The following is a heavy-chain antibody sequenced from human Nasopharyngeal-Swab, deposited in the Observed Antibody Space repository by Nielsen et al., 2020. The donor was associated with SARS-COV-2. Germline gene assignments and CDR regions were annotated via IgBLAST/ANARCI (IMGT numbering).Heavy chain of an antibody. Sequence: ASVKVSCKASGYTFTSYAMHWVRQAPGQRLEWMGWINAGNGNTKYSQKFQGRVTITRDTSASTAYMELSSLRSEDTAVYYCARPLVSAALHYYYYGMDVWGQGTTVTVSS. CDR1: GYTFTSYA. J-gene: IGHJ6*02. D-gene: IGHD2-2*01. CDR2: INAGNGNT. CDR3: ARPLVSAALHYYYYGMDV. V-gene: IGHV1-3*01.